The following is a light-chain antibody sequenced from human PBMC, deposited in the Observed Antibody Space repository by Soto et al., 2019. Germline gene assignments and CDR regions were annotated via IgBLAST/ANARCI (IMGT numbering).Light chain of an antibody. Sequence: QSALTQPPSASGSPGQSVTISCTGTSSDVGRYNYVSWYQQHPGKAPKLMLYDVIKRPSGVPGRFSGSKSGNTASLTVSGLQAEDEADYYCSSYADNDNVLFGGGTKLT. CDR1: SSDVGRYNY. V-gene: IGLV2-8*01. J-gene: IGLJ2*01. CDR3: SSYADNDNVL. CDR2: DVI.